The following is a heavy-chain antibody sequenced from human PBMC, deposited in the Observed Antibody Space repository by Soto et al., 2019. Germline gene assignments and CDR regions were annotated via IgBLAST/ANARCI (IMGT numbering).Heavy chain of an antibody. Sequence: QVQLVESGGGVVQPGRSLRLSCAASGFTFSSYGMHWVRQAPGKGLEWVAVIWYDGSNKYYADSVKGRFTISRDNSKNTLYLQMNSLRAEDTAVYYCAREQQSYDSSGYYYDYWGQGTLVTVSS. V-gene: IGHV3-33*01. CDR3: AREQQSYDSSGYYYDY. D-gene: IGHD3-22*01. CDR1: GFTFSSYG. CDR2: IWYDGSNK. J-gene: IGHJ4*02.